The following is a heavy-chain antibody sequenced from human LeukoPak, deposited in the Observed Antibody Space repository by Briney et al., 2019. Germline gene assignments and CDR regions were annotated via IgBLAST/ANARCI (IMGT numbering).Heavy chain of an antibody. J-gene: IGHJ5*02. CDR3: AKTRKRYCSSTSCSNWFDP. V-gene: IGHV1-18*01. D-gene: IGHD2-2*01. Sequence: ASVKVSCKASGYTFTSYGISWVRQAPGQGLEWMGWISAYNGNTNYAQKLQGRVTMTTDTSTSTAYMELRSLRSGDTAVYYCAKTRKRYCSSTSCSNWFDPWGQGTLVTVSS. CDR2: ISAYNGNT. CDR1: GYTFTSYG.